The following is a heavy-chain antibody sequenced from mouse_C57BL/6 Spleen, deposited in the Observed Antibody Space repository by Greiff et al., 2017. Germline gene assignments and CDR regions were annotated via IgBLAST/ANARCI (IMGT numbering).Heavy chain of an antibody. J-gene: IGHJ2*01. CDR1: GYTFTSYW. CDR3: ARDYGSSYPY. Sequence: QVQLQQPGAELVRPGASVKLSCKASGYTFTSYWMHWVKQRPGQGLEWIGMIHPNSGSTNYNEKFKSKATLTVDKSSSTAYMQLSSLTSEDSAVYYCARDYGSSYPYWGQGTTLTVSS. V-gene: IGHV1-64*01. CDR2: IHPNSGST. D-gene: IGHD1-1*01.